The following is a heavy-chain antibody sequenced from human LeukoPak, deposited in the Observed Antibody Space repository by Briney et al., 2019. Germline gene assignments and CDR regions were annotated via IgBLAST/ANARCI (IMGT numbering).Heavy chain of an antibody. V-gene: IGHV3-30-3*01. D-gene: IGHD2-15*01. CDR3: AKDLYCSGGSCPPDAFDI. CDR2: ISYDGSNK. CDR1: GFTFSSYA. J-gene: IGHJ3*02. Sequence: QPGGSLRLSCAASGFTFSSYAMHWVRQAPGKGLEWVAVISYDGSNKYYADSVKGRFTISRDNSKNTLYLQTNSLRAEDTAVYYCAKDLYCSGGSCPPDAFDIWGQGTMVTVSS.